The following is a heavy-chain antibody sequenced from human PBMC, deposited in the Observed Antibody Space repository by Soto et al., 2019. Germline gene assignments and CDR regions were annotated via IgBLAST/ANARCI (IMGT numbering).Heavy chain of an antibody. J-gene: IGHJ6*02. CDR2: ISAYNGNT. Sequence: QVQLVQSGAEVKKPGASVKVSCKASGYTFTSYGISWVRQAPGQGLEWMGWISAYNGNTNYAQKLQGRVTMTTDTSTSTAYMELRSLRSDDTAVYYCARDGIGGWTTEYSSSSGAPLYYYYYGMDVWGQGTTVTVSS. D-gene: IGHD6-6*01. V-gene: IGHV1-18*01. CDR3: ARDGIGGWTTEYSSSSGAPLYYYYYGMDV. CDR1: GYTFTSYG.